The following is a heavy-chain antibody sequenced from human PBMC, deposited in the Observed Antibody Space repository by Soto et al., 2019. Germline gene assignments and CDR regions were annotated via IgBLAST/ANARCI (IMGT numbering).Heavy chain of an antibody. J-gene: IGHJ4*02. CDR3: AKDHDRADCGGDCYSVVVGGNFDY. CDR2: ISYDGSNQ. Sequence: QVQLVESGGGVVQPGRSLRLSCAASGFTSRSYGMHWVRQAPGKGLEWVAVISYDGSNQYYADSVKGRFTISRDNSKNSVYLQMNSLRAEDTAVYYCAKDHDRADCGGDCYSVVVGGNFDYCGQGTLVTVSS. D-gene: IGHD2-21*02. V-gene: IGHV3-30*18. CDR1: GFTSRSYG.